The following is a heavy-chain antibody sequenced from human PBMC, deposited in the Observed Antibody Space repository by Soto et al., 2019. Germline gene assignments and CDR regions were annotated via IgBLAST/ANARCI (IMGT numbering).Heavy chain of an antibody. CDR2: INHSGST. Sequence: SETLSLTCAVYGGSFSGYYWSWIRQPPGKGLGWIGEINHSGSTNYNPSLKSRVTISVDTSKNQFSLKLSSVTAADTAVYYCARLIGYWGQGTLVTVS. CDR1: GGSFSGYY. CDR3: ARLIGY. V-gene: IGHV4-34*01. J-gene: IGHJ4*02. D-gene: IGHD2-8*01.